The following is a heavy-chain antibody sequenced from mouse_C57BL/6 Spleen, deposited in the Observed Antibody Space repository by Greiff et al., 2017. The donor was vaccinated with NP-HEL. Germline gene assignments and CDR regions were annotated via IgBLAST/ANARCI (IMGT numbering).Heavy chain of an antibody. CDR2: IDPNSGGT. V-gene: IGHV1-72*01. Sequence: VQLQQSGAELVKPGASVKLSCKASGYTFTSYWMHWVKQRPGRGLEWIGRIDPNSGGTKYNEKFKSKATLTVDKPSSTAYMQLSSLTSEDSAVYYCARSYGSSYDYAMDYWGQGTSVTVSS. J-gene: IGHJ4*01. CDR1: GYTFTSYW. CDR3: ARSYGSSYDYAMDY. D-gene: IGHD1-1*01.